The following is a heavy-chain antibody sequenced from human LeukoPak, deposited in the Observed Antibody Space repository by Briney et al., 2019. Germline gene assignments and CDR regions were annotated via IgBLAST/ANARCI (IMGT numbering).Heavy chain of an antibody. D-gene: IGHD3-10*01. Sequence: GGSLRLSCVGSGLNFGDYAMQWVRHAPGKGLEWVAGISWESGGRGCADSVKGRFNISRDNAENSLYLQNSLRSEDTAFYYCTRLSVILADEYIWFEPWGQGTLVTVSS. CDR2: ISWESGGR. J-gene: IGHJ5*02. V-gene: IGHV3-9*01. CDR1: GLNFGDYA. CDR3: TRLSVILADEYIWFEP.